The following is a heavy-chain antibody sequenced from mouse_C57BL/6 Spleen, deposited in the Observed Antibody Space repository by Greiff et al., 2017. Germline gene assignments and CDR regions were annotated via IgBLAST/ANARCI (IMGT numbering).Heavy chain of an antibody. Sequence: QVQLQQSGAELARPGASVKLSCKASGYTFTSYGISWVKQRTGQGLEWIGEIYPRSGNTYYNEKFKGKATLTADKSSSTAYMELRSLTSEDSAVYFCARFGDWDVWYFDVWGTGTTVTVSS. CDR2: IYPRSGNT. V-gene: IGHV1-81*01. CDR3: ARFGDWDVWYFDV. J-gene: IGHJ1*03. D-gene: IGHD4-1*01. CDR1: GYTFTSYG.